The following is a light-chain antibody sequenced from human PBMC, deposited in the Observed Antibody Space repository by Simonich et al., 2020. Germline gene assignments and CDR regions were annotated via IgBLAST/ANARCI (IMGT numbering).Light chain of an antibody. CDR3: QQRSNWPIT. J-gene: IGKJ5*01. V-gene: IGKV4-1*01. CDR1: QSVFYSPNNKNY. CDR2: WAS. Sequence: DIVMTQSPDSLAVSLGERAPINCKSSQSVFYSPNNKNYLAWYQQKPGQPPKLLIYWASTREAGIPDRFSGSGSGTDFTVTISSLEPEDFAVYYCQQRSNWPITFGQGTRLEIK.